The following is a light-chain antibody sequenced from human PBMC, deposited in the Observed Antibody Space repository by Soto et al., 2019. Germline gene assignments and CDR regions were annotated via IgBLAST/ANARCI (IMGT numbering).Light chain of an antibody. CDR1: SSDVGGYNY. CDR2: EVS. CDR3: ISYTSSSPFV. J-gene: IGLJ1*01. Sequence: QSALTQPASVSGSPGQSITISCTGTSSDVGGYNYVSWYQQHPGKAPKLMIYEVSNRPSGVSNRFSGSKSCNTASLTISGLQAEDEDDYYCISYTSSSPFVFGTGTKVTVL. V-gene: IGLV2-14*01.